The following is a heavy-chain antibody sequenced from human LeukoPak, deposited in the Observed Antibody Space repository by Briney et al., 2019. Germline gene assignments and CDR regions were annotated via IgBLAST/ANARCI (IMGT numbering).Heavy chain of an antibody. V-gene: IGHV3-11*01. J-gene: IGHJ4*02. CDR3: ARDHKSRYSSGWYSDY. Sequence: GGSLRLSCAASGFTFSDYYMSWIRQAPGKGLEWVSYISSSGSTIYYADSVKGRFTISRDNAKNSLYLQMNSLRAEDTAVYYCARDHKSRYSSGWYSDYWGQGTLVTVSS. CDR2: ISSSGSTI. D-gene: IGHD6-19*01. CDR1: GFTFSDYY.